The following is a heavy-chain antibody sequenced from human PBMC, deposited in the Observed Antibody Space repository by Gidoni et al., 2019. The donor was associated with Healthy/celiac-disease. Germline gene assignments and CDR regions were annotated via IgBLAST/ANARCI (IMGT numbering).Heavy chain of an antibody. CDR3: ARDRSRRDGYNPGFDAFDI. D-gene: IGHD5-12*01. CDR2: IYYSGST. V-gene: IGHV4-31*03. Sequence: QVQLQESGPGLVKPSQTLSLTCTVSGGSISSGGYYWSWIRQHPGKGLEWIGYIYYSGSTYYNPSLKSRVTISVDTSKNQFPLKLSSVTAADTAVYYCARDRSRRDGYNPGFDAFDIWGQGTMVTVSS. CDR1: GGSISSGGYY. J-gene: IGHJ3*02.